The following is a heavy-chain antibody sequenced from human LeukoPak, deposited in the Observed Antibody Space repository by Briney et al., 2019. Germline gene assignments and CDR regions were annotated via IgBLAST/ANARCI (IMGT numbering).Heavy chain of an antibody. CDR3: ARHGLDRSLYYYYGMDV. J-gene: IGHJ6*02. V-gene: IGHV5-51*01. CDR2: IYPGDSDT. D-gene: IGHD6-19*01. Sequence: GESLKISCKGSGYSFTSYWIGWVRQVPGKGLEWMGIIYPGDSDTRYSPSFQGQVTISADKSISTAYLQWSSLKASDTAVYYCARHGLDRSLYYYYGMDVWGQGTTVTVSS. CDR1: GYSFTSYW.